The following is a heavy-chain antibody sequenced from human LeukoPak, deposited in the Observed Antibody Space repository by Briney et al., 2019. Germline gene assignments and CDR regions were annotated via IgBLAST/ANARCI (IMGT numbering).Heavy chain of an antibody. CDR1: GGSISSGSYY. J-gene: IGHJ6*03. Sequence: SQTLSLTCTVSGGSISSGSYYWSWIRQPAGKGLEWIGRIYTSGSTNYNPSLKSRVTMSVDTSKNQFSLKLSSVTAADTAVYYCARIPYYYYMDVWGKGTTVTVPS. V-gene: IGHV4-61*02. CDR2: IYTSGST. CDR3: ARIPYYYYMDV.